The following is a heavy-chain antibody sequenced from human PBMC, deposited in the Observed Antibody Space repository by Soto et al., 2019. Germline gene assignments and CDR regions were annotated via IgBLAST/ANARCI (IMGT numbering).Heavy chain of an antibody. CDR3: ARHIRGYFAMDV. CDR1: GYTFASYY. J-gene: IGHJ6*02. V-gene: IGHV1-46*01. CDR2: ITPSGDIT. Sequence: QVQLVQSGAEVKKPGASVKLSCKTSGYTFASYYVHWVRQAPGQGLEWMGIITPSGDITTYAQKFQGRLTMTSDSTTSTIYMELSSLRSEDTAIYYCARHIRGYFAMDVWGQGTTVTVS.